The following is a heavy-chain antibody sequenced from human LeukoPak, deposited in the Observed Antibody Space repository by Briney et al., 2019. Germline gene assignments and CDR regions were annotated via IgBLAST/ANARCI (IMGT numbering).Heavy chain of an antibody. Sequence: GGSLRLSCAASGFTFSIYAMHWVRQAPGKRLEGVGVISYDGSEEYYADSVKGRFTISRDNSKNTLYVQMNSLRVEDTAVYYCAREYISGWKNWFNRWGPGALVTVST. V-gene: IGHV3-30*04. CDR3: AREYISGWKNWFNR. CDR2: ISYDGSEE. J-gene: IGHJ5*02. D-gene: IGHD6-19*01. CDR1: GFTFSIYA.